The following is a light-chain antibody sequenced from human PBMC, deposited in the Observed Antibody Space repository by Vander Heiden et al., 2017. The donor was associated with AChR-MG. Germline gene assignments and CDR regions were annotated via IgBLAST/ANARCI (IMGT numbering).Light chain of an antibody. CDR1: QSVSSSY. Sequence: IVLTQSPGTLSFSPGERATLSCRASQSVSSSYLAGYQQKPGQAPRLLIYGASSRATGIPDRFSGSGSGTDFTLTISRLEPEDFAVYYCQQYGSSPLFTFGPGTKVDIK. J-gene: IGKJ3*01. CDR2: GAS. CDR3: QQYGSSPLFT. V-gene: IGKV3-20*01.